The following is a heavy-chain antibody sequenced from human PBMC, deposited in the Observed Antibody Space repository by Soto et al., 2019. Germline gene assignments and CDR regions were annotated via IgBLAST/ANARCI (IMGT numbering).Heavy chain of an antibody. Sequence: QVQLVQSGAEVKKPGASVKVSCKASGYTFISYDINWVRQAAGQGLEWMGWMNPTSGNTVYAQKFQGRVTMTRNTTISTAYMELSNLRSEDTAVYFCARGQRWGVAVAGGGDFWGQGTLVTISS. CDR3: ARGQRWGVAVAGGGDF. V-gene: IGHV1-8*01. J-gene: IGHJ4*02. CDR2: MNPTSGNT. D-gene: IGHD6-19*01. CDR1: GYTFISYD.